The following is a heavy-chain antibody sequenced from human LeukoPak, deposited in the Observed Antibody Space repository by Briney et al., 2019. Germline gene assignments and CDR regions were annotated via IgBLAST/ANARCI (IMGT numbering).Heavy chain of an antibody. CDR1: GGSFSGYY. V-gene: IGHV4-34*01. D-gene: IGHD5-18*01. CDR2: INHSGST. CDR3: ARGRAPADVDTAMVTGKSFDY. J-gene: IGHJ4*02. Sequence: SETLSLTCAVYGGSFSGYYWSWIRQPPGKGLEWIGEINHSGSTNYNPSLKSRVTISVDTSKNQFSLKLSSVTAADTAVYYCARGRAPADVDTAMVTGKSFDYWGQGTLSPSPQ.